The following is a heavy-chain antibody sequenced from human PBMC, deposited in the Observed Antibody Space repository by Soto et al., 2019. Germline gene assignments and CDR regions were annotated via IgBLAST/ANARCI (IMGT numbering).Heavy chain of an antibody. CDR2: IYYIGRT. V-gene: IGHV4-39*01. Sequence: QLQLQESGPGLVKPAETLSVTCTVSGGSISSSNHYWGWIRQPPGQGLEWIGCIYYIGRTYYNPTVPSRVTIAVDTSKNQFSLEVWSVNAADTAVYFLARVEDRLNYYFMDVWGKGTTVTVSS. CDR3: ARVEDRLNYYFMDV. D-gene: IGHD2-15*01. CDR1: GGSISSSNHY. J-gene: IGHJ6*03.